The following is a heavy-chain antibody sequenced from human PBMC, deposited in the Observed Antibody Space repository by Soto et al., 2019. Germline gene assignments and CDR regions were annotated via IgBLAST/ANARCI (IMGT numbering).Heavy chain of an antibody. CDR1: GFTFRTYT. V-gene: IGHV3-21*01. J-gene: IGHJ6*02. CDR2: IRGFSPYT. CDR3: ARDRAYDAHDYYYNAMDV. Sequence: EVQLVESGGGLVKPGGSLRLSCVASGFTFRTYTMNWVRQAPGKGLEWVSGIRGFSPYTFYAESVKGRFTISRDNAKNSLYLQMNSLGVEDTAVYYCARDRAYDAHDYYYNAMDVWGQGTTVTVSS. D-gene: IGHD2-21*01.